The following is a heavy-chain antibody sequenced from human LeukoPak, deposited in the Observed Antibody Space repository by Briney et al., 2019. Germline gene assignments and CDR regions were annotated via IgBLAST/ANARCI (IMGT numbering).Heavy chain of an antibody. CDR3: AKIKDSSLYYALDY. V-gene: IGHV3-23*01. CDR2: ISGSGGST. Sequence: GGSLRLSCAASGFTFSSYAMSWVRQAPGKGLEWVSGISGSGGSTFYADSVKGRFTISRDKSKNTLYLQMNSLRAEDTAMYYCAKIKDSSLYYALDYWGQGTLVTVSS. CDR1: GFTFSSYA. D-gene: IGHD3-22*01. J-gene: IGHJ4*02.